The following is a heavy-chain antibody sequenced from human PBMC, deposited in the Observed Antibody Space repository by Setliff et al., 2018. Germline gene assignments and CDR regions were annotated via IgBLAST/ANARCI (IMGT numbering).Heavy chain of an antibody. Sequence: GESLKIYCAASGFTFSGYSRNWVRQAPGKGLDLVSTVDGSGYSTFYADSVKGRFTISRDNSKNTMYLQMNSLRAEDTAVYYCAKGSRYYWESAYWGQGTQVTVSS. J-gene: IGHJ4*02. CDR2: VDGSGYST. V-gene: IGHV3-23*01. D-gene: IGHD3-10*01. CDR1: GFTFSGYS. CDR3: AKGSRYYWESAY.